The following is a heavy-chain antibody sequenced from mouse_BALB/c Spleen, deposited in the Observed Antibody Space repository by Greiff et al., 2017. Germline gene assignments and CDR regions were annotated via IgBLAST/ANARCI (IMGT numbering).Heavy chain of an antibody. V-gene: IGHV5-17*02. D-gene: IGHD2-14*01. Sequence: EVKLVESGGGLVQPGGSRKLSCAASGFTFSSFGMHWVRQAPEKGLEWVAYISSGSSTIYYADTVKGRFTISRDNPKNTLFLQMTSLRSEDTAMCYCAGYDDPYWGQGTLVTVSA. CDR3: AGYDDPY. CDR2: ISSGSSTI. CDR1: GFTFSSFG. J-gene: IGHJ3*01.